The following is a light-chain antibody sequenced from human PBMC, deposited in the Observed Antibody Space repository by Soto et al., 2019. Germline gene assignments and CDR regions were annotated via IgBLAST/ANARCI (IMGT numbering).Light chain of an antibody. CDR1: QSVSSSY. CDR2: GAS. CDR3: QQRTNGPQAAS. J-gene: IGKJ4*01. V-gene: IGKV3D-20*02. Sequence: EIVLTQSPCTLSLSPGERATLSCRASQSVSSSYLAWYQQKPGQAPRLLIYGASSRATGIPDRFSGSGSGTDFALTITRLEAADFAVYYCQQRTNGPQAASFGGGTKVDIK.